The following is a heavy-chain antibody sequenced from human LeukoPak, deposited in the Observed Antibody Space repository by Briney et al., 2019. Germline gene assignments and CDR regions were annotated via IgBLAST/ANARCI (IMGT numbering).Heavy chain of an antibody. J-gene: IGHJ4*02. V-gene: IGHV3-74*03. D-gene: IGHD1-20*01. CDR2: INTDGSTT. Sequence: GGSLRLSCAASGFTFRNHWMHWVRQAPGKGLVWFSRINTDGSTTTYADSVKGRFTVSRDNAKNTLYLQMNSLRAEDTAVYYCARSLIGIDDYWGQGSLVTVSS. CDR3: ARSLIGIDDY. CDR1: GFTFRNHW.